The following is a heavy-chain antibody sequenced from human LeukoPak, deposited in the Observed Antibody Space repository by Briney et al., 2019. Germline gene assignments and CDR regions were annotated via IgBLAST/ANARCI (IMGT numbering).Heavy chain of an antibody. CDR2: IQYDGSKE. CDR3: AKGGGYEAQYYYYYLDV. V-gene: IGHV3-30*02. Sequence: GGSLRLSCVASGFTFSSNGMHWVRQAPGKGLEWVTFIQYDGSKEYYADSVKGRFTISRDNSKNTLYLQMKSLRAEDTAVYYCAKGGGYEAQYYYYYLDVWGKGTTVTISS. CDR1: GFTFSSNG. J-gene: IGHJ6*03. D-gene: IGHD5-12*01.